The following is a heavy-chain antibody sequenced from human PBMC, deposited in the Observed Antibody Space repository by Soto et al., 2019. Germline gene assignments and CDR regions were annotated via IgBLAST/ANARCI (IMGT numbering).Heavy chain of an antibody. D-gene: IGHD6-13*01. CDR2: IRSELYGGTT. CDR1: GVTFGDYG. V-gene: IGHV3-49*04. CDR3: TTDVGRSSWFPLDY. J-gene: IGHJ4*02. Sequence: GGSLRLSCKISGVTFGDYGMSWVRQGPGKGLEWVGFIRSELYGGTTEYAASVKGRFHISRDDSKSIAYLQMNSLKIEDTAIYYCTTDVGRSSWFPLDYWGQGTLVTVS.